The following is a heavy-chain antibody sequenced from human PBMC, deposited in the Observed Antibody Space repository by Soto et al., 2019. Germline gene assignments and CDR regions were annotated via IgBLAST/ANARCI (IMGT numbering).Heavy chain of an antibody. CDR3: AGGRGGLTTTDVIDY. J-gene: IGHJ4*02. CDR1: GYTFTSYG. D-gene: IGHD4-4*01. Sequence: QVQLVQSGAEVKKPGASVKVSCKASGYTFTSYGLNWVRQAPGQGLEWMGWISAYNGNTNYVQRLQGRVTMTTDTSTSTAYMELRSLRSDDTAVYFCAGGRGGLTTTDVIDYWGQGTLVTVSS. CDR2: ISAYNGNT. V-gene: IGHV1-18*01.